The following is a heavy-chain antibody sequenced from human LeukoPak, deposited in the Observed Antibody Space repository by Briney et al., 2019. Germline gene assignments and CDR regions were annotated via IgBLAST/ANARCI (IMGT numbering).Heavy chain of an antibody. Sequence: GGSLRLSCAASGFTFSDYYMSWIRQAPGKGLEGVSYISSSGSTIYYADSVKGGFTIIRDNAKKSLYLQMNSLRAEDTAVYYCASNTHGSGSYYPHAFDIWGQGTMVTVSS. D-gene: IGHD3-10*01. CDR3: ASNTHGSGSYYPHAFDI. CDR1: GFTFSDYY. J-gene: IGHJ3*02. CDR2: ISSSGSTI. V-gene: IGHV3-11*01.